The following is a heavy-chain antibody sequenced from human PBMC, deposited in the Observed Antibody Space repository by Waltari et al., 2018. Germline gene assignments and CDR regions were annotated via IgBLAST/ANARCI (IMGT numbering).Heavy chain of an antibody. CDR2: IKQDGSEK. CDR3: TRGLGWESDY. J-gene: IGHJ4*02. CDR1: GFPVSSYW. V-gene: IGHV3-7*01. D-gene: IGHD6-19*01. Sequence: EEPLVESGGGLVQPGGSLRPSCAASGFPVSSYWMTWVRQAPGKGLEWVANIKQDGSEKYYIDSMKGRVIISRDNAKNSLYLQMNSLRVEDTAVYYCTRGLGWESDYWGQGTLVTVSS.